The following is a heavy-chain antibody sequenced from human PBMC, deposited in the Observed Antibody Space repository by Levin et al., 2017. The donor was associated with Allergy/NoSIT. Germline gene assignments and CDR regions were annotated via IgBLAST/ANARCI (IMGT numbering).Heavy chain of an antibody. D-gene: IGHD4-17*01. Sequence: SQTLSLTCTVSGGSIRSADYYWTWIRQSPGKGLEWIGYISKSGSTYYNPSLKSRVSMSVDTSKNQFSLNLSSVSAADTAVYYCATTSVTTFDYWGQGTLVTVSS. J-gene: IGHJ4*02. V-gene: IGHV4-30-4*01. CDR3: ATTSVTTFDY. CDR1: GGSIRSADYY. CDR2: ISKSGST.